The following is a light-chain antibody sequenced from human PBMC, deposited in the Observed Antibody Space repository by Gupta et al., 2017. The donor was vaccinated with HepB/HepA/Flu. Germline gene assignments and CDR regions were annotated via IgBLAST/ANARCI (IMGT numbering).Light chain of an antibody. CDR2: DDN. Sequence: SYVLTQPPSVSVATGKTARMTCGGNTIGSKSVHWYQQKSGQAPVLVVYDDNVRPSGIPERFSGSNSGNTATLTISRVEAGDEADYYCHVWDSSDVVFGGGTKLTVL. CDR3: HVWDSSDVV. CDR1: TIGSKS. J-gene: IGLJ2*01. V-gene: IGLV3-21*03.